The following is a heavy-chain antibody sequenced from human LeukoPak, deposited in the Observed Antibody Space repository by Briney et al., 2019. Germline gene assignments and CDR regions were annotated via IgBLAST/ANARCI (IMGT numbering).Heavy chain of an antibody. J-gene: IGHJ4*02. CDR2: IYYSGST. CDR1: GGSISSYY. V-gene: IGHV4-59*01. D-gene: IGHD1-1*01. Sequence: SDTLSLTCTVSGGSISSYYWSWIRQPPAKGLEWIGYIYYSGSTNYNPSLKSRVTISVDTSKNQFSLKLSSVTAADTAVYYCARVGYWNDAIDYWGQGTLVTVSS. CDR3: ARVGYWNDAIDY.